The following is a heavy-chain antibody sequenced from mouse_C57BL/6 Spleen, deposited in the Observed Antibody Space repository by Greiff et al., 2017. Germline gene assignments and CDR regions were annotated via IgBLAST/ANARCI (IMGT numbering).Heavy chain of an antibody. J-gene: IGHJ1*03. CDR2: IYPGDGDT. CDR3: EVRAFIATADWYFDV. D-gene: IGHD1-1*01. CDR1: GYAFSSYG. V-gene: IGHV1-80*01. Sequence: VQLQQSGAELVKPGASVKISCKASGYAFSSYGMNWVKQRPGKGLEWIGQIYPGDGDTNYNGKFKGTATLTADKSYSTAYMQLSSLTSEDSAVYVFEVRAFIATADWYFDVWGTGTTVTVSA.